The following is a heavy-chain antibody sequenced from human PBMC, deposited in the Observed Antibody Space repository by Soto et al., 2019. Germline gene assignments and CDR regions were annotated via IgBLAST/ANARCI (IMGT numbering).Heavy chain of an antibody. CDR2: IYSSGNT. CDR3: ARDSIPFFDS. V-gene: IGHV4-61*01. J-gene: IGHJ4*02. CDR1: DGSISSGNYY. D-gene: IGHD2-2*02. Sequence: PSETLSLTCTVSDGSISSGNYYWSWIRQPPGKGLEWIGYIYSSGNTLYNPSLKSRVIMSVDTSTNQFSLKLNSVTAADTAVYYCARDSIPFFDSWGQGTLVTV.